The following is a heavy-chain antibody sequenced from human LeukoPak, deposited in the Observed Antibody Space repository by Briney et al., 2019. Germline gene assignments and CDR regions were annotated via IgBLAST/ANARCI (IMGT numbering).Heavy chain of an antibody. CDR3: ARAPDDCSGGSCYIGWFDP. J-gene: IGHJ5*02. CDR2: IYYSGST. V-gene: IGHV4-31*03. Sequence: SETLSLTCTVSGGSISSGGYYWSWIRQHPGKGLEWIGYIYYSGSTYYNPSLKSRVTISVDTSKNQFSLKLSSVTAADTAAYYCARAPDDCSGGSCYIGWFDPWGQGILVTVSS. CDR1: GGSISSGGYY. D-gene: IGHD2-15*01.